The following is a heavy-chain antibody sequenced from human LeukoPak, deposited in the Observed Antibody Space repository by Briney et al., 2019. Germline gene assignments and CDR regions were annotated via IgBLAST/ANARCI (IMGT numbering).Heavy chain of an antibody. CDR1: GFTFSSYS. V-gene: IGHV3-21*01. CDR3: ARFMYLTTVVKLPDKTGYYYGMDV. J-gene: IGHJ6*02. Sequence: GGSLRLSCAASGFTFSSYSMNWVRQAPGKGLEWFSSISSSSSYIYYADSVKGRFTISRDNAKNSLYLQMNSLRAEDTAVYYCARFMYLTTVVKLPDKTGYYYGMDVWGQGTTVTVSS. CDR2: ISSSSSYI. D-gene: IGHD4-23*01.